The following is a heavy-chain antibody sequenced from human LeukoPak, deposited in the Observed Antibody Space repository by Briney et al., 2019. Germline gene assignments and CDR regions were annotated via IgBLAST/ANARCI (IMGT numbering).Heavy chain of an antibody. CDR3: ARVGAMATATIDY. CDR2: TSSSSSTI. J-gene: IGHJ4*02. D-gene: IGHD5-12*01. V-gene: IGHV3-48*02. Sequence: PGGSLRLSCAASGFTFSGYSMNWVRQAPGKGLEWVSYTSSSSSTIYYADSAKGRLTISRDNAKNSLYLQMNSLRDEDTAVYHCARVGAMATATIDYWGQGTLVTVSS. CDR1: GFTFSGYS.